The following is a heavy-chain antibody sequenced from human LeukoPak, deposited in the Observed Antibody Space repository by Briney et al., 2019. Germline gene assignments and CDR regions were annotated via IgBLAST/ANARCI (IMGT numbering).Heavy chain of an antibody. CDR3: ARQQCSGGSCYSRAIWFDP. J-gene: IGHJ5*02. V-gene: IGHV4-39*01. D-gene: IGHD2-15*01. CDR2: ISYSGST. Sequence: KPSETLSLTCTVSGGSISSSRYYWGWIRQPPGKGLDWIGSISYSGSTYYNSSLKSRLTISVDTSKNQFSLKLSSVTAADTAVYYCARQQCSGGSCYSRAIWFDPWGQGTLVTVSS. CDR1: GGSISSSRYY.